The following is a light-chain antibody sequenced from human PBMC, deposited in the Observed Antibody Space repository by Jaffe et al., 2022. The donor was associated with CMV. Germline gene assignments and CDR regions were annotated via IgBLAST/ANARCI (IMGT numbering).Light chain of an antibody. V-gene: IGKV2-28*01. Sequence: EIVMTQSPLSLPVTPGEPASISCRSSQSLLRGNGYNYLDWYLQKPGQSPQLLIYLGSNRASGVSDRFSGSGSGTDFTLNISRVEAEDVGLYYCMQALQAPPTFGQGTKVEMK. CDR2: LGS. CDR1: QSLLRGNGYNY. CDR3: MQALQAPPT. J-gene: IGKJ1*01.